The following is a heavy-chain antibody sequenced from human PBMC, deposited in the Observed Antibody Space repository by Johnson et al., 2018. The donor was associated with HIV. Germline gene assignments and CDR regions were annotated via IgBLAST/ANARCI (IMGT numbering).Heavy chain of an antibody. V-gene: IGHV3-23*04. CDR1: GFTVSSNY. CDR2: ISGRGGST. Sequence: VQLVESGGGLVQPGGSLRLSCAASGFTVSSNYMSWVRQAPGKGLEWVSAISGRGGSTYYANSVKGQFTISRDNSKNTLYLQMHSLRAEDTALYYCARGVGATTVAAFDIWGQGTMVTVSS. CDR3: ARGVGATTVAAFDI. J-gene: IGHJ3*02. D-gene: IGHD1-26*01.